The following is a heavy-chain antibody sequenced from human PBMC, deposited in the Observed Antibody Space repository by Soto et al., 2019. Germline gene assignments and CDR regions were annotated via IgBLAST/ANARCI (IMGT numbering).Heavy chain of an antibody. CDR1: GYRFSNYW. Sequence: GESLKISCKGSGYRFSNYWIGWVLQMPGKGLEWMGIIYPGDSDTRYSPSFQGQVTMSADKSISTAYLQWSSLKASDTAMYYCASRDAYSGPAYYWGQGTLVTVSS. CDR2: IYPGDSDT. V-gene: IGHV5-51*01. CDR3: ASRDAYSGPAYY. J-gene: IGHJ4*02. D-gene: IGHD2-21*01.